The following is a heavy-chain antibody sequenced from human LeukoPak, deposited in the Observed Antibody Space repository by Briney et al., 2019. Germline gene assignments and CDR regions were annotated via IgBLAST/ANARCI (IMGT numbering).Heavy chain of an antibody. CDR1: GGSISSYY. D-gene: IGHD6-6*01. CDR2: IYYSGST. J-gene: IGHJ4*02. Sequence: SETLSLTCTVSGGSISSYYWSWIRQPPGKGLEWIGYIYYSGSTNYNPSLKSRVTMSVDTSKNQFSLKLSSVTAADTAVYYCARARKTYSSSSDFDYWGQGTLVTVSS. CDR3: ARARKTYSSSSDFDY. V-gene: IGHV4-59*01.